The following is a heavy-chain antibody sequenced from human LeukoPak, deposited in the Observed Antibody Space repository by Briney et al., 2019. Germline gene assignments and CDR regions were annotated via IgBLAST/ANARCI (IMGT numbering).Heavy chain of an antibody. Sequence: PSETLSLTCTVSGYSISSGYYWGWIRQPPGKGLEWIGSIYHSGSTYYNPSLKSRVTISVDTSKNQFSLKLSSVTAADTAVYYCARDLDCSGGSCYGWWGQGTLVTVSS. CDR3: ARDLDCSGGSCYGW. J-gene: IGHJ4*02. D-gene: IGHD2-15*01. V-gene: IGHV4-38-2*02. CDR2: IYHSGST. CDR1: GYSISSGYY.